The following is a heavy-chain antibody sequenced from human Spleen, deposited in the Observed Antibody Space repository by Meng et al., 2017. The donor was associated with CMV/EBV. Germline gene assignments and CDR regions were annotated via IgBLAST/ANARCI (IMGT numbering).Heavy chain of an antibody. CDR2: ISSSGNTI. CDR1: GFTFMSYE. J-gene: IGHJ4*02. V-gene: IGHV3-48*03. D-gene: IGHD3-3*01. CDR3: ASSFYYDYWSGFYFDY. Sequence: GESLKISCAASGFTFMSYEMNWVRQAPGKGLEWVSYISSSGNTIYYADSVKGRFTISRDNAKNSLYLQMNSLRAEDTAVYYCASSFYYDYWSGFYFDYWGQGTLVTVSS.